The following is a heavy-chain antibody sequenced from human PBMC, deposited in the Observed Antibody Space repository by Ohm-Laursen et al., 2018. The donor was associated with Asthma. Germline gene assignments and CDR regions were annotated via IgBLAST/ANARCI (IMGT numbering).Heavy chain of an antibody. D-gene: IGHD6-13*01. CDR3: AKDVLGFVAAAQD. V-gene: IGHV3-30*18. CDR1: GFTFSNYD. CDR2: ISFDGSNK. Sequence: SLRLSCAASGFTFSNYDMSWVRQAPGKGLEWVAVISFDGSNKYYADSVKGRFTISRDNSKNTLYLQMNSLRAEDTAIYYCAKDVLGFVAAAQDWGQGTLVTVSS. J-gene: IGHJ4*02.